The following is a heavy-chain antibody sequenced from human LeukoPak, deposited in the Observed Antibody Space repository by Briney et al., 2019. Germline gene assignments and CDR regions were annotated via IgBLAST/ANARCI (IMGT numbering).Heavy chain of an antibody. CDR2: IYSSGLT. Sequence: PSETLSLTCTVSGGSITNTNYYWAWIRQSPGKGLEWIGSIYSSGLTYSHPSLKSRVTISVDTSKNQFSLKLSSVTAADTAVYYCARLNAGGMVRGVILQKRGFYYMDVWGKGTTVTISS. D-gene: IGHD3-10*01. V-gene: IGHV4-39*07. CDR1: GGSITNTNYY. CDR3: ARLNAGGMVRGVILQKRGFYYMDV. J-gene: IGHJ6*03.